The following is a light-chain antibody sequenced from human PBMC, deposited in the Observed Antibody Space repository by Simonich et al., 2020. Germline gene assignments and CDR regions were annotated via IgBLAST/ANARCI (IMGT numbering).Light chain of an antibody. J-gene: IGKJ1*01. CDR2: WAS. V-gene: IGKV4-1*01. CDR3: QQYYSTPQT. CDR1: QSVLYSSNNKNY. Sequence: DIVMTQSPDSLAVSLGERATINCKSSQSVLYSSNNKNYLACYQQKPGQPPKLLIYWASPRESGVPDRFSGSGSGTDFTLTISSLQAEDVAVYYCQQYYSTPQTFGQGTKVEIK.